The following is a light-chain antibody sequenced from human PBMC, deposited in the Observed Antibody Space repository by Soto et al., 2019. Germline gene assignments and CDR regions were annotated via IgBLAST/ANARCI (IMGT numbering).Light chain of an antibody. CDR3: HSRA. CDR2: DAS. V-gene: IGKV1-5*01. J-gene: IGKJ5*01. CDR1: QTISRW. Sequence: DIQLTQTPSTLSASVGDEVTITCRASQTISRWLAWYQQKPGRAPKLLIYDASTLESGVPSRFSGSGSDTAFTITISRLQPDDFATSFCHSRAFGQGTRL.